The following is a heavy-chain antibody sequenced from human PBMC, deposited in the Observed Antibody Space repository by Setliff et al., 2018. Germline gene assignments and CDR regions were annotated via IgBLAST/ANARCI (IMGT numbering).Heavy chain of an antibody. CDR1: GFTFSRYW. J-gene: IGHJ3*01. D-gene: IGHD2-15*01. Sequence: PGGSLRLSCAASGFTFSRYWMSWVRQAPGKGLEWVANIKQDGSEKYYVDSVKGRFIISRDNAKNSLFLEMDSLRGEDTAVYYCARGCSGGSCPGALDFWGQGTMVTVSS. CDR3: ARGCSGGSCPGALDF. V-gene: IGHV3-7*01. CDR2: IKQDGSEK.